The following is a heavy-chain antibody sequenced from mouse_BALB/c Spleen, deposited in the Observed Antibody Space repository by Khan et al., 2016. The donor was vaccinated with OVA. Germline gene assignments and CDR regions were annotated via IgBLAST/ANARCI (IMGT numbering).Heavy chain of an antibody. Sequence: VQLQESGAELAKPGASVKMSCKASGYTFTTYWMHWVKQRPGQGLEWIGYINPTSGYTDYNQKFKDKATLTADKSSSTAYMQLSSLTSDDSAVYYCARDRIDYGGQGTTLTGSS. V-gene: IGHV1-7*01. J-gene: IGHJ2*01. CDR2: INPTSGYT. CDR1: GYTFTTYW. CDR3: ARDRIDY.